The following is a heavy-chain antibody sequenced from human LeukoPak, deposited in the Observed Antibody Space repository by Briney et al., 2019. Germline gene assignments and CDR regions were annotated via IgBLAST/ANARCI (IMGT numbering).Heavy chain of an antibody. CDR3: ARGSGSYYDSGYFQH. J-gene: IGHJ1*01. CDR2: IYYSGST. D-gene: IGHD1-26*01. Sequence: NSSETLSLTRTVSGGSISSYYWSWIRQPPGKGLEWIGYIYYSGSTNYNPSLKSRVTISVDTSKNQFSLKLSSVTAADTAVYYCARGSGSYYDSGYFQHWGQGTLVTVSS. CDR1: GGSISSYY. V-gene: IGHV4-59*01.